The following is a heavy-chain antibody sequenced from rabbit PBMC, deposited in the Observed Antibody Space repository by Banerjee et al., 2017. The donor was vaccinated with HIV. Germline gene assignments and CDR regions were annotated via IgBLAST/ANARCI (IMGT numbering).Heavy chain of an antibody. J-gene: IGHJ4*01. CDR1: GIDFSSSYY. CDR3: ARNTANSLDYFDL. V-gene: IGHV1S40*01. CDR2: IYTGSGST. D-gene: IGHD1-1*01. Sequence: QSLEESGGDLVKPGASLTLTCTASGIDFSSSYYMCWVRQAPGKGLEWIGCIYTGSGSTYYANWAKGRFTISKTSSTTVTLQMTSLTAADTATYFCARNTANSLDYFDLWGQGTLVTVS.